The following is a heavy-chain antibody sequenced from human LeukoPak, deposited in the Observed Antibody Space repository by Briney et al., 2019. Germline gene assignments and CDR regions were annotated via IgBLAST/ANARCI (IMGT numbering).Heavy chain of an antibody. V-gene: IGHV3-48*02. Sequence: GGSLRLSCAASEFTFSSYTMSWVRQAPPKELEWVSSISSDRTTIFYADSVKGRFTISRDNAQNSLYLQMNSLRDEDTAVYYCAGQKGMDYWGQGTLVIVSS. CDR3: AGQKGMDY. J-gene: IGHJ4*02. CDR2: ISSDRTTI. CDR1: EFTFSSYT.